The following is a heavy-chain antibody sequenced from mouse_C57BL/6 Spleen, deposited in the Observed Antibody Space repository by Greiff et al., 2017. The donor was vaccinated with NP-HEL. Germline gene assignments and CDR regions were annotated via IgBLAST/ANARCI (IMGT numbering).Heavy chain of an antibody. J-gene: IGHJ1*03. CDR1: GYTFTDYN. D-gene: IGHD1-1*01. V-gene: IGHV1-22*01. CDR2: INLNNGGT. CDR3: ASEYGSSYEYFDV. Sequence: EVKLQQSGPELVKPGASVKMSCKASGYTFTDYNMHWVKQSHGKSLEWIGYINLNNGGTSSNQKFKGKATLTVNKSSGTSYMGVRSLTSEESAVYYCASEYGSSYEYFDVWGTGTTVTVSS.